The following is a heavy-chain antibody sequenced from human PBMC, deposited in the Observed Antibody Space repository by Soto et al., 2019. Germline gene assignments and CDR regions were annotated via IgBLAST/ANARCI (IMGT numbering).Heavy chain of an antibody. CDR1: GFTFDDYA. V-gene: IGHV3-9*01. CDR2: ISWNSGSI. J-gene: IGHJ6*02. Sequence: GGSLRLSCAASGFTFDDYAMRWVRQAPGKGLEWVSGISWNSGSIGYADSVKGRFTISRDNAKNSLYLQMNSLRAEDTALYYCAKDIGYTKTPPYYYYGMNVWGQGTTVTVSS. CDR3: AKDIGYTKTPPYYYYGMNV. D-gene: IGHD5-12*01.